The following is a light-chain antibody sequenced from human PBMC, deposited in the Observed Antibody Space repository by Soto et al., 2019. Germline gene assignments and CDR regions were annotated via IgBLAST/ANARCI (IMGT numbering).Light chain of an antibody. CDR1: SGHSSYA. CDR2: LDSAGSH. Sequence: QPVLTQSPSASASLGGSVKLTCTLSSGHSSYAIAWHQQQPEKGPRYLMQLDSAGSHTKGHAIPDRFSGSSSGAERYLPISSLQSAEEDDYYCQTWGTGIHVVFGGGTKLTVL. J-gene: IGLJ2*01. CDR3: QTWGTGIHVV. V-gene: IGLV4-69*01.